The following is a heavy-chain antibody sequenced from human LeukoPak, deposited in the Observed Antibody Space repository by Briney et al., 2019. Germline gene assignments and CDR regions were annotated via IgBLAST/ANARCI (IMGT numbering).Heavy chain of an antibody. Sequence: PSETLSLTCAVYGGSFSGYYWSWIRQPPGKGLEWIGEINHSGSTNYNPSLKSRVTISVDTSKNQFSLKLSSVTAADTAVYYCVRWYGYRDYYFDYWGQGTLVTVSS. CDR3: VRWYGYRDYYFDY. V-gene: IGHV4-34*01. J-gene: IGHJ4*02. CDR2: INHSGST. CDR1: GGSFSGYY. D-gene: IGHD5-18*01.